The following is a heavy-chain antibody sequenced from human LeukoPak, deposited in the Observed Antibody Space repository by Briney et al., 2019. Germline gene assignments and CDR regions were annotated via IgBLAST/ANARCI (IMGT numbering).Heavy chain of an antibody. CDR1: GGSFSGYY. CDR3: ARGGYYDFWSGYYLARRDYYFDY. J-gene: IGHJ4*02. CDR2: INHSGST. Sequence: PSETLSLTCAVYGGSFSGYYWSWIRQPPGKGLEWSGEINHSGSTNYNPSLKSRVTISVDTSKNQFSLKLSSVTAADTAVYYCARGGYYDFWSGYYLARRDYYFDYWGQGTLVTVSS. V-gene: IGHV4-34*01. D-gene: IGHD3-3*01.